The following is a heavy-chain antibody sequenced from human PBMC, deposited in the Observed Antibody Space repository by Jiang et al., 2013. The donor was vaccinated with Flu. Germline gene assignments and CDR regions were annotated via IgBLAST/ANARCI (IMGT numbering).Heavy chain of an antibody. CDR2: INHSGST. CDR1: GGSFSGYY. J-gene: IGHJ6*03. D-gene: IGHD6-6*01. Sequence: LKPSETLSLTCAVYGGSFSGYYWSWIRQSPGKGLEWIGEINHSGSTNYNPSLKSRVTISLDTSKNQFSLKLSSVTAADTAVYYCARVIELVVYYYMDVWGKGTTVTVSS. V-gene: IGHV4-34*01. CDR3: ARVIELVVYYYMDV.